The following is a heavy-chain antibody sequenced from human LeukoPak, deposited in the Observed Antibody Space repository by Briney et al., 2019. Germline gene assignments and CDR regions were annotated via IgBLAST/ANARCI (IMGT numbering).Heavy chain of an antibody. J-gene: IGHJ4*02. CDR2: ISYDGSNK. CDR1: GFTFSSYG. D-gene: IGHD1-26*01. CDR3: VKSGTWADFDS. V-gene: IGHV3-30*18. Sequence: PVGSLRLSCAASGFTFSSYGMHWVRQAPGKGLEWVAVISYDGSNKYYADSVKGRFTISRDNSKNTLYLQMNSLRADDTAVYYCVKSGTWADFDSWGQGTLVTVSS.